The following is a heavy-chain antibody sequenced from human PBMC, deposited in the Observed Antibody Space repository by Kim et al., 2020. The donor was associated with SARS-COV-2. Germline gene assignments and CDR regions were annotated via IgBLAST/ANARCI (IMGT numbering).Heavy chain of an antibody. Sequence: GGSLRLSCAASGFTVSSNYRSFVLHAPGIDLELLAYMYRVGTTAYADAVKCRFTIARDNSKNTLYLQMNSLRAEDTAVYYCATRITMIGLDVWGQGTTVTVSS. CDR3: ATRITMIGLDV. D-gene: IGHD3-22*01. CDR2: MYRVGTT. J-gene: IGHJ6*02. CDR1: GFTVSSNY. V-gene: IGHV3-66*02.